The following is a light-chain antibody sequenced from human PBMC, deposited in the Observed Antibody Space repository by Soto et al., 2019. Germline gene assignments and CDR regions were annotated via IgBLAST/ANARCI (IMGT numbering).Light chain of an antibody. J-gene: IGLJ1*01. Sequence: QSVLTQPASVSGSPGQSITLSCTGTSSVVGSYNLVSWYQQHPGKAPKLMISEGGKRPSGVSNRFSGSKSGNTASLTISGLQAEDEADYYCCSFAGGRTYVFGTGTKVTVL. CDR2: EGG. CDR3: CSFAGGRTYV. CDR1: SSVVGSYNL. V-gene: IGLV2-23*01.